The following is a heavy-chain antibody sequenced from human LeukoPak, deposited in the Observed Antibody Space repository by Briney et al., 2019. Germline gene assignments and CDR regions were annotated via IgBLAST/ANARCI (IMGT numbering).Heavy chain of an antibody. CDR3: ARLFPRWHGGLRGYAFDY. CDR1: GGSISSYY. J-gene: IGHJ4*02. Sequence: KPSETLSLTCTVSGGSISSYYWSWIRQPPGKGLEWIGYIYYSGSTNYNPSLKSRVTISVDTSKNQFSLKLSSVTAADTAVYYCARLFPRWHGGLRGYAFDYWGQGTLVTVSS. CDR2: IYYSGST. V-gene: IGHV4-59*01. D-gene: IGHD3-3*01.